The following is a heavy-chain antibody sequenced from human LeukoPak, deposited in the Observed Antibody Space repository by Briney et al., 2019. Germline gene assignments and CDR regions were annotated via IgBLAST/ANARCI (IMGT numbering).Heavy chain of an antibody. D-gene: IGHD3-22*01. Sequence: GPLRLSCATSGFPFSNYDMQWGRQAPGKGLEWVAFILSDGSKKYYAESVKGRFTISRDNLKNTLYLQMNSLRAEDTAVYYCARLPESYDSSGYYYGEVSQFDYWGQGTLVTVSS. CDR1: GFPFSNYD. J-gene: IGHJ4*02. CDR3: ARLPESYDSSGYYYGEVSQFDY. V-gene: IGHV3-30*02. CDR2: ILSDGSKK.